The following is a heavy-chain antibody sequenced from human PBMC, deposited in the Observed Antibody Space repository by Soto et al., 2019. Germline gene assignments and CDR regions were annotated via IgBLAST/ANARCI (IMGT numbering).Heavy chain of an antibody. CDR3: VHFITSIAHPDN. J-gene: IGHJ4*02. V-gene: IGHV2-5*02. CDR1: GFSLSTSGVG. D-gene: IGHD3-10*01. Sequence: SDPTLVNPTQTLTLTGTFSGFSLSTSGVGMGWIRQPPGKALEWLGLIYWDDEKRYSPSLRSRLTITQGTSKNQVVLTMTNMDPVDTATYYCVHFITSIAHPDNWGQGALVTVSS. CDR2: IYWDDEK.